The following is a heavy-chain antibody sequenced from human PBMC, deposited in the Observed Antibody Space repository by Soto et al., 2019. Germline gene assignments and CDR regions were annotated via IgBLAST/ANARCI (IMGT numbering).Heavy chain of an antibody. V-gene: IGHV3-7*03. CDR1: GFTFSMYS. CDR2: IPQDGVDG. D-gene: IGHD2-21*02. CDR3: ARDHLILPAHDFFYGSDV. J-gene: IGHJ6*02. Sequence: GGSLRLSCEVSGFTFSMYSMSWVRQSPGKGLEWVAKIPQDGVDGHYADSVKGRFTISRHNGKNSLYLQLNTLRAEDTAVYYCARDHLILPAHDFFYGSDVWGRGATVTVSS.